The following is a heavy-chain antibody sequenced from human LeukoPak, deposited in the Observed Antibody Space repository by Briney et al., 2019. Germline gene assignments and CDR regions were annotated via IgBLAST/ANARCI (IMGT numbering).Heavy chain of an antibody. CDR2: IYSPGTN. CDR3: ARGIGTSYDSSRDAFDI. Sequence: SQILSLTCTVSAGSINSGDYYRSWIRQPAGKGLEWIGRIYSPGTNYNYNPSVKSRVTISIDTSKNQFSLKLTSVTAADTAVYYCARGIGTSYDSSRDAFDIWGQGTMVTVSS. CDR1: AGSINSGDYY. D-gene: IGHD3-22*01. J-gene: IGHJ3*02. V-gene: IGHV4-61*02.